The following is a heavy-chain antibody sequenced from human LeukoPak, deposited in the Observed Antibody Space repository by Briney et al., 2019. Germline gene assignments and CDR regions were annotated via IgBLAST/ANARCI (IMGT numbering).Heavy chain of an antibody. CDR2: IYYSGST. J-gene: IGHJ3*02. CDR1: GGSISSSSYY. Sequence: PSETPSLTCTVSGGSISSSSYYWGWIRQPPGKGLEWIGSIYYSGSTNYNPSLKSRVTISVDTSKNQFSLKLSSVTAADTAVYYCARENPSGGSFDIWGQGTMVTVSS. CDR3: ARENPSGGSFDI. D-gene: IGHD1-14*01. V-gene: IGHV4-39*07.